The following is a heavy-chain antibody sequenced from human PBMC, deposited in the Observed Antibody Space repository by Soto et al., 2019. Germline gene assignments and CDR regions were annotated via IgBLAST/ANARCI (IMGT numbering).Heavy chain of an antibody. Sequence: LSLTCSVSGGSMNGYYWSWIRQTPGQGLEWLGFIYFSGSTRYNASLMSRLPISLDKSKRQFSMSLSSVTAADTGVYYCSMSGTTPGTNIDFWGQGTLVTVSS. V-gene: IGHV4-4*09. CDR3: SMSGTTPGTNIDF. D-gene: IGHD1-1*01. CDR1: GGSMNGYY. CDR2: IYFSGST. J-gene: IGHJ4*02.